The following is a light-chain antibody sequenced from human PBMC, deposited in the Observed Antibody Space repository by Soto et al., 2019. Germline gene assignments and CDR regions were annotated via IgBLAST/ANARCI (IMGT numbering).Light chain of an antibody. Sequence: QSALTQPASVSGSPGQSITISCTGTSSDVGGYNYVSWYQQYSGKAPKLMIYDVSNRPSGVSNRFSGSKSGNTASLTISGLQAEDEADYYCSSYTSSTLVFGGGTQLTVL. CDR3: SSYTSSTLV. CDR1: SSDVGGYNY. J-gene: IGLJ2*01. CDR2: DVS. V-gene: IGLV2-14*01.